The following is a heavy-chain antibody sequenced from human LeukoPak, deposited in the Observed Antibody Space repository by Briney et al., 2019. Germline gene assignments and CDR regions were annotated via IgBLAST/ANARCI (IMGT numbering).Heavy chain of an antibody. CDR2: ISSNGGIT. V-gene: IGHV3-64*04. CDR1: GFTFSSYA. D-gene: IGHD3-22*01. CDR3: AKDGFDYYDSSGYYYFNY. Sequence: GGSLRLSCSASGFTFSSYAMHWVRQAPGKGLEYVSAISSNGGITYYADSVKGRFTISRDNSKNTLYLQMNSLRAEDTAVYYCAKDGFDYYDSSGYYYFNYWGQGTLVTVSS. J-gene: IGHJ4*02.